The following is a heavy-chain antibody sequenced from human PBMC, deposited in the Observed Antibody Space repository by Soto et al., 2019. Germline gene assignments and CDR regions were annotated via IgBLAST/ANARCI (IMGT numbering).Heavy chain of an antibody. J-gene: IGHJ6*02. CDR2: IIPIFGTA. V-gene: IGHV1-69*12. CDR3: ASCAVVALGVNYYYYGMDV. D-gene: IGHD2-15*01. Sequence: QVQLVQSGAEVKKPGSSVKVSCKASGGTFSSYAISWVRQAPGQGLEWMGGIIPIFGTANYAQKFQGRVTITADESTSTAYMELRSLRSEDTAVYYCASCAVVALGVNYYYYGMDVWGQGTTVTVSS. CDR1: GGTFSSYA.